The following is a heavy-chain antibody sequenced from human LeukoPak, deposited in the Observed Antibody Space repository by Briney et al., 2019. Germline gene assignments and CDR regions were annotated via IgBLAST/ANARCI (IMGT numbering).Heavy chain of an antibody. Sequence: SETLSLTCTVSGGSISSSSYYWGWIRQPPGRGLEWIGSIYYSGSTYYNPSLKSRVTISVDTSKNQFSLKLSSVTAADTAVYYCARPVIVEGTDAFDIWGQGTMVTVSS. CDR2: IYYSGST. CDR1: GGSISSSSYY. CDR3: ARPVIVEGTDAFDI. J-gene: IGHJ3*02. D-gene: IGHD3-22*01. V-gene: IGHV4-39*01.